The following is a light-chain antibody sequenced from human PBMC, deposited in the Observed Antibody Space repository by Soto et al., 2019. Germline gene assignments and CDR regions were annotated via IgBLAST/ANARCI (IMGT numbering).Light chain of an antibody. CDR3: QQYGSSPT. J-gene: IGKJ1*01. CDR2: GAS. CDR1: QSVSSSH. Sequence: EIGLTQSPVTLSLSPGERATLSCRASQSVSSSHLAWYQQKPGQAPRLLIYGASSRATGIPDRFSGSGSGTDFTLTISRLEPEDFAVYYCQQYGSSPTFGQGAKVDI. V-gene: IGKV3-20*01.